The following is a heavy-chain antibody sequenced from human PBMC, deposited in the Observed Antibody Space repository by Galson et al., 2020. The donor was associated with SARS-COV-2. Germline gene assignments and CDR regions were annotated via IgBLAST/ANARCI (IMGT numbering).Heavy chain of an antibody. V-gene: IGHV3-21*01. Sequence: TGGSLRLSCAASGFTFSSYSMNWVRQAPGKGLEWVSSISSSSSYIYYADSVKGRFTISRDNAKNSLYLQMNSLRAEDTAVYYCARDPPMGPSAKPFDYWGQGTLVTVSS. CDR3: ARDPPMGPSAKPFDY. J-gene: IGHJ4*02. D-gene: IGHD6-6*01. CDR1: GFTFSSYS. CDR2: ISSSSSYI.